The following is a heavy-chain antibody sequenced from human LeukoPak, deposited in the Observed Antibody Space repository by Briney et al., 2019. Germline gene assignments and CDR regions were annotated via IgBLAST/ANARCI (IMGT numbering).Heavy chain of an antibody. CDR3: ARETSQKGAHYMDV. D-gene: IGHD3-16*01. J-gene: IGHJ6*03. CDR1: GGSITTYY. V-gene: IGHV4-59*01. CDR2: MFNRGST. Sequence: SETLSLTCTVSGGSITTYYWSWIRQSPGKGLEWIGYMFNRGSTIFNPSLKSRVSISVDTSKNQFSLKLSSVTAADTAVYYCARETSQKGAHYMDVWGKGTTVTISS.